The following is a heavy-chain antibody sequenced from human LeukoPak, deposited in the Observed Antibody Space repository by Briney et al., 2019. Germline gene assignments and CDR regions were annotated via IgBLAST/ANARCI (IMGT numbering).Heavy chain of an antibody. CDR1: GSTFSSYW. Sequence: GGSLRLSCAASGSTFSSYWMSWVRQAPGKGPEWVANIKQDGSEKYYVDSVKGRFTISRDNAKNSLYLQMNSLRAEDTAVYYCARGAAAADYWGQGTLVTVSS. V-gene: IGHV3-7*01. D-gene: IGHD6-13*01. CDR2: IKQDGSEK. J-gene: IGHJ4*02. CDR3: ARGAAAADY.